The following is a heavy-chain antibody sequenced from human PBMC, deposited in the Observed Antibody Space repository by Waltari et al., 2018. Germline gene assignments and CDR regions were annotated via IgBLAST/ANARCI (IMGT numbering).Heavy chain of an antibody. V-gene: IGHV3-7*01. Sequence: EVQLVESGGGLVQPGGSLRLSCAASGFTFSSYWMSWVRQAPGKGLEWVANIKQDGSEKYYVDSVKGRFTISRDNAKNSLYLQMNSLRAEDTAVYYCARDSLWWELSPLFDYWGQGTLVTVSS. CDR2: IKQDGSEK. D-gene: IGHD1-26*01. CDR1: GFTFSSYW. J-gene: IGHJ4*02. CDR3: ARDSLWWELSPLFDY.